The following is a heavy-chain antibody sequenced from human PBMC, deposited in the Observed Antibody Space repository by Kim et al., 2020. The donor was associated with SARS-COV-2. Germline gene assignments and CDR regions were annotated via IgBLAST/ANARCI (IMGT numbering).Heavy chain of an antibody. J-gene: IGHJ6*02. V-gene: IGHV1-18*04. CDR2: ISAYNGNT. CDR3: ARELEGHTVTTLLRGFGYYYYGMDV. D-gene: IGHD4-17*01. CDR1: GYTFTSYG. Sequence: ASVKVSCKASGYTFTSYGISWVRQAPGQGLEWMGWISAYNGNTNYAQKLQGRVTMTTDTSTSTAYMELRSLRSDDTAVYYCARELEGHTVTTLLRGFGYYYYGMDVWGQGTTVTVSS.